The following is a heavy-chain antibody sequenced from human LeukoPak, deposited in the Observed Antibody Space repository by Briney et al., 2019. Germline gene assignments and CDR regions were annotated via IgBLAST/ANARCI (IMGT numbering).Heavy chain of an antibody. D-gene: IGHD3-10*01. CDR1: GGSISSYY. CDR2: IYYSGST. V-gene: IGHV4-59*08. J-gene: IGHJ4*03. Sequence: PSETLSLTCTVSGGSISSYYWSWIRQPPGKGLEWIGYIYYSGSTNYHPSLKSRVTISVDTSKNQFSLKLSSVTAADTAVYYCARQVAGIGEPFDYWGQGTTVTVSS. CDR3: ARQVAGIGEPFDY.